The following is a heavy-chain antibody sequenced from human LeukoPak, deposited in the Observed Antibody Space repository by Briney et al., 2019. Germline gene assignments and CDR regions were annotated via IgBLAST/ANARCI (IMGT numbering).Heavy chain of an antibody. Sequence: GGSLRLSCAASGFTFSGYAMTWVRQIPGKGLEWVSVISGGGDSTDYADSMKGRFTISRDNSKNTLYLQMSSLRAEDTALYYCAKLGCTGTICYANYWGQGTLVTVSS. CDR3: AKLGCTGTICYANY. CDR1: GFTFSGYA. D-gene: IGHD2-2*01. J-gene: IGHJ4*02. CDR2: ISGGGDST. V-gene: IGHV3-23*01.